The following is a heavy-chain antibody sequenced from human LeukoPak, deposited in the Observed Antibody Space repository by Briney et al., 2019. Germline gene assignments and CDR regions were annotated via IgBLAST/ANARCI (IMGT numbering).Heavy chain of an antibody. D-gene: IGHD3-9*01. J-gene: IGHJ6*02. CDR2: MNPNSGNT. Sequence: GASVKVSCKASGYTFTSYDINWVRQATGQGLEWMGWMNPNSGNTGYAQKFQGRVTTTRNTSISTAYMELSSLRSEDTAVYYCARGLDIFDWSPPSFVWGQGTTVTVSS. V-gene: IGHV1-8*01. CDR1: GYTFTSYD. CDR3: ARGLDIFDWSPPSFV.